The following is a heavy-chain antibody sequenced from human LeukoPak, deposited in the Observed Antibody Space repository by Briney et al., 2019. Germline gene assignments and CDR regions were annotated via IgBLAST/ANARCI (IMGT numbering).Heavy chain of an antibody. CDR1: GGFIGTYY. CDR3: ARGQLATAMGRDYFDY. D-gene: IGHD5-18*01. Sequence: SETLSLTCTVSGGFIGTYYWSWIRQPAGKGLEWIGRIYTSGSTNYNPSLKSRISMAVDTSKNQFSLKLTSVTAADTAVYYCARGQLATAMGRDYFDYWGQGTVVTVSS. J-gene: IGHJ4*02. CDR2: IYTSGST. V-gene: IGHV4-4*07.